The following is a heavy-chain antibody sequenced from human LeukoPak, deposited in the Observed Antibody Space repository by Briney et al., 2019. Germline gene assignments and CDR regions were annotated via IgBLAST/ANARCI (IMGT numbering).Heavy chain of an antibody. CDR3: ARVGLLWFGTPRGGYFDY. V-gene: IGHV3-66*01. CDR2: IYSGGST. CDR1: GFTVSSNY. Sequence: PGGSLRLSCAASGFTVSSNYMSWVRQAPGKGLEWVSVIYSGGSTYYADSVKGRFTISSDNSKNTLYLQMNSLRAEDTAVYYCARVGLLWFGTPRGGYFDYWGQGTLVTVSS. D-gene: IGHD3-10*01. J-gene: IGHJ4*02.